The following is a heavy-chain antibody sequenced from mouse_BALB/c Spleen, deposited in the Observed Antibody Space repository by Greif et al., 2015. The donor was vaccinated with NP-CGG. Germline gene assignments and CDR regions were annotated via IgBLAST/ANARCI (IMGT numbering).Heavy chain of an antibody. CDR3: TRSEGNYYFDY. J-gene: IGHJ2*01. CDR2: IYPSDSYT. CDR1: GYTFTSYW. Sequence: VQLVESGAELVRPGASVKLSCKASGYTFTSYWINWVKQRPGQGLEWIGNIYPSDSYTNYNQKFKDKATLTVDKSSSTAYMQLNSPTSEDSAVYYCTRSEGNYYFDYWGQGTTLTVSS. D-gene: IGHD2-1*01. V-gene: IGHV1-69*02.